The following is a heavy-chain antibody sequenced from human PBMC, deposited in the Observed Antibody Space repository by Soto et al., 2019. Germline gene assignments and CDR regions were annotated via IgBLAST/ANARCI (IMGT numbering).Heavy chain of an antibody. V-gene: IGHV6-1*01. D-gene: IGHD6-19*01. Sequence: SPTLSLPCAISGDSVSSNSAAWNWIRQSPSRGLEWLGRTYYRSKWYNDYAVSVKSRITINPDTSKNQFSLQLNSVTPEDTAVYYCARGIAVAGYIDYWGQGTLVTVSS. CDR3: ARGIAVAGYIDY. CDR2: TYYRSKWYN. J-gene: IGHJ4*02. CDR1: GDSVSSNSAA.